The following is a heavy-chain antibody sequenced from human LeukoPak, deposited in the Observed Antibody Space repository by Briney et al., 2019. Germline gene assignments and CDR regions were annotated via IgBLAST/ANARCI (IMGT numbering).Heavy chain of an antibody. D-gene: IGHD3-3*01. CDR2: INHSGST. CDR3: ARAPPIFGVVEYYFDY. CDR1: GGSFSGYY. Sequence: KPSETLSLSCAVYGGSFSGYYWSWIRQPPGKGLEWIGEINHSGSTTYSPSLKSRVTISIDTSNSQFSLKLSSVAAADTAVYYCARAPPIFGVVEYYFDYWGQGTLVTVSS. V-gene: IGHV4-34*01. J-gene: IGHJ4*02.